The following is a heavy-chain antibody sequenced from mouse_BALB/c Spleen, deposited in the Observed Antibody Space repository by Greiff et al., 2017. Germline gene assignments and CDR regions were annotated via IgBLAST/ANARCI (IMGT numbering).Heavy chain of an antibody. V-gene: IGHV1S81*02. CDR2: INPSNGRT. J-gene: IGHJ2*01. Sequence: QVQLKQPGAELVKPGASVKLSCKASGYTFTSYWMHWVKQRPGQGLEWIGEINPSNGRTNYNEKFKSKATLTVDKSSSTAYMQLSSLTSEDSAVYYCARGSYYGNSYYFDYWGQGTTLTVSS. D-gene: IGHD2-10*01. CDR1: GYTFTSYW. CDR3: ARGSYYGNSYYFDY.